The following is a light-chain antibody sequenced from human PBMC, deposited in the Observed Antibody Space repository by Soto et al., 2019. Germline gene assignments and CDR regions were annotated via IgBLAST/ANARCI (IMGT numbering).Light chain of an antibody. CDR1: QSIASN. V-gene: IGKV3-15*01. CDR2: GGS. J-gene: IGKJ4*01. CDR3: QQFNNWPLT. Sequence: EVVMTQSPASLSLSPGERATLSCRASQSIASNLAWYQQKPGQAPRLLIYGGSARAAGIPGRFSGSWSGTDFTLTISSPQSEDFAVYYCQQFNNWPLTFGGGTKVEIK.